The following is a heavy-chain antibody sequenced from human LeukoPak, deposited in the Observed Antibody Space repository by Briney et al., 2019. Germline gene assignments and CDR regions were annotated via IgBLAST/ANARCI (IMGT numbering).Heavy chain of an antibody. D-gene: IGHD5-24*01. CDR1: GGTFSSYA. CDR2: IIPIFGTA. Sequence: GASVKVSCKASGGTFSSYAISWVRQAPGQGREWMGGIIPIFGTANYAQKFQGRVTLTADESTSTAYMELRSLRSEDTAVYYCAREWGDGYNSFYFDYWGQGTLVTVSS. J-gene: IGHJ4*02. V-gene: IGHV1-69*13. CDR3: AREWGDGYNSFYFDY.